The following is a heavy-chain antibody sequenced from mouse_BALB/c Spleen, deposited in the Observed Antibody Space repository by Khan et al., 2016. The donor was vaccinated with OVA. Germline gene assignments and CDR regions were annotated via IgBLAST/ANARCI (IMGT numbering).Heavy chain of an antibody. J-gene: IGHJ3*01. CDR2: INPSTGYS. D-gene: IGHD2-14*01. CDR1: GYTFTSYT. V-gene: IGHV1-4*01. CDR3: VRDGAYHRNDGWFAY. Sequence: VQLQQSGAELARPGASVKMSCKASGYTFTSYTIHWIKLRPGQGLEWIGSINPSTGYSNYNQKFKDKVTLTADKSSTTAYMQLSSLTSDDSAVYNCVRDGAYHRNDGWFAYWGLGTLVTVSA.